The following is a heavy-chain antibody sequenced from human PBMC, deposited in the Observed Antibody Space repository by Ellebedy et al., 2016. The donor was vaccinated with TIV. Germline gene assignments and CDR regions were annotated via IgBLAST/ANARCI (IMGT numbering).Heavy chain of an antibody. CDR3: ASGDCSGGICYKNDN. Sequence: MPSETLSLTCAVYGGSFSGYYWIWNRQPPGKGLEWIGEINHSGSTSYNPSLKSRVTISIDMSKNQFSLKLSSVTAADTAVYYCASGDCSGGICYKNDNWGQGTLVTVSS. D-gene: IGHD2-15*01. CDR1: GGSFSGYY. V-gene: IGHV4-34*01. J-gene: IGHJ4*02. CDR2: INHSGST.